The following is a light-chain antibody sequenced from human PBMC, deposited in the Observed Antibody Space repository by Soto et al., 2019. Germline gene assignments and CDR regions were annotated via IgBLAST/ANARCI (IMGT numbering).Light chain of an antibody. CDR1: ETMSNKF. CDR3: QQYGSSRT. Sequence: EIVLTQSPGTLSLSPGEGATLSCRASETMSNKFLAWYQQKPGQSPRLLIYGGSSRAAGIPDRFSGSGSGTDFTLTISRLEPEDFAVYYCQQYGSSRTFGQGTRWIS. V-gene: IGKV3-20*01. J-gene: IGKJ1*01. CDR2: GGS.